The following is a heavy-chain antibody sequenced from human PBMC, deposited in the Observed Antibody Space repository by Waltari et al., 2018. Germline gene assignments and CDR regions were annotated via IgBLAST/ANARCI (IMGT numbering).Heavy chain of an antibody. Sequence: QLQLQESGPGLVQPSETLSLPCTVSGGSISSNSSSWGWIRQPPGKGLEWIGSIYYSGSTYYNPSLKSRVTISVDTSKNQFSLKLSSVTAADTAVYYCARVIFPTKMTPWGQGTLVTVSS. J-gene: IGHJ5*02. CDR3: ARVIFPTKMTP. D-gene: IGHD2-21*01. CDR1: GGSISSNSSS. CDR2: IYYSGST. V-gene: IGHV4-39*07.